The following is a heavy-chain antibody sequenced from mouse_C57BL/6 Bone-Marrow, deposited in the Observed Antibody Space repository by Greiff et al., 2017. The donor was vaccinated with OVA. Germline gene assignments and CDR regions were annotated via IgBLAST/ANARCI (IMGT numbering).Heavy chain of an antibody. D-gene: IGHD1-1*01. J-gene: IGHJ1*03. CDR2: IGPGSGST. CDR3: ADTVVAPYWYFDV. V-gene: IGHV1-77*01. Sequence: QVQLQQSGAELVKPGASVKLSCKASGYTFTDYYINWVKQRPGQGLEWIGKIGPGSGSTYYNEKFKGKATLTADKSSSTAYMQLSSLTSEDSAVYFCADTVVAPYWYFDVWGTGTTVTVSS. CDR1: GYTFTDYY.